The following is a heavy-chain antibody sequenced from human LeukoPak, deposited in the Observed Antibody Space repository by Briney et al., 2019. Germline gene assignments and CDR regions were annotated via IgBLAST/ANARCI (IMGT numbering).Heavy chain of an antibody. CDR3: ASLGGPPAITRDY. V-gene: IGHV3-74*01. CDR1: GFTFSSYR. Sequence: GGSLRLSCAASGFTFSSYRMHWVRQAPGKGLVWVSHINTDGSSTSYADSVKGRLTISRDNAKNTLYLQMNSLRGEDTAVYYCASLGGPPAITRDYWGQGTLVTVSS. CDR2: INTDGSST. J-gene: IGHJ4*02. D-gene: IGHD2-2*02.